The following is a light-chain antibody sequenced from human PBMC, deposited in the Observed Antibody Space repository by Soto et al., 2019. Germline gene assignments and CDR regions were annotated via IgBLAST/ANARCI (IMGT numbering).Light chain of an antibody. CDR3: QQYTNGWT. CDR2: GSS. Sequence: EIVMTQSPATLSVSPGERATLSCRDSQSVSSNLAWYQQKPCQDPRLLIYGSSTRAPGIAARCSGSGSGTEFPLTISSLQSEDFAVSYWQQYTNGWTFGQGTKVEIK. J-gene: IGKJ1*01. CDR1: QSVSSN. V-gene: IGKV3-15*01.